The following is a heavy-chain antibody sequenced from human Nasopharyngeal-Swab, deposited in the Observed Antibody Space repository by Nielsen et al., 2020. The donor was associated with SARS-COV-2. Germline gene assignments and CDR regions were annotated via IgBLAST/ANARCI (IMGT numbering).Heavy chain of an antibody. CDR2: INPSSGDT. D-gene: IGHD3-10*01. CDR1: RDTFTGFY. CDR3: ARGYYYGSGREDF. J-gene: IGHJ4*02. V-gene: IGHV1-2*06. Sequence: ASVKVSCKASRDTFTGFYLHWLRQAPGQGLEWMGRINPSSGDTNYAQKFQGRVTMTWEKSVNTAYMELSSLRSDDTAVFFCARGYYYGSGREDFWGQGTLVTVSS.